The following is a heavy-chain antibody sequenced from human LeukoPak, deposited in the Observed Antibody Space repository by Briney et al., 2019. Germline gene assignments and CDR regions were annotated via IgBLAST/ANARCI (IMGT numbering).Heavy chain of an antibody. V-gene: IGHV3-30-3*01. Sequence: PGGSLRLSCAASGFTFSSYAMHWVRQAPGKGLEWVAVISYGGSNKYYADSVKGRFTISRDNSKNTLYLQMNSLRAEDTAVYYCARDTAAAFDYWGQGTLVTVSS. CDR1: GFTFSSYA. D-gene: IGHD6-13*01. J-gene: IGHJ4*02. CDR3: ARDTAAAFDY. CDR2: ISYGGSNK.